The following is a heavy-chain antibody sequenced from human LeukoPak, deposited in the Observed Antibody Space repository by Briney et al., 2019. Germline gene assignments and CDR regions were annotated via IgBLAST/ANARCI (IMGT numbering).Heavy chain of an antibody. V-gene: IGHV3-23*01. Sequence: HSGGSLRLSCAASGFTFSRYGMSWVRQAPGKGLEWVSAISSSGGSTFYADSVKGRFTISRDNSKNTLYLQMNSLRAEDTAVYYCAKEAVRSSIAVAGTRYFQHWGQGTLVTVSS. CDR2: ISSSGGST. CDR3: AKEAVRSSIAVAGTRYFQH. CDR1: GFTFSRYG. J-gene: IGHJ1*01. D-gene: IGHD6-13*01.